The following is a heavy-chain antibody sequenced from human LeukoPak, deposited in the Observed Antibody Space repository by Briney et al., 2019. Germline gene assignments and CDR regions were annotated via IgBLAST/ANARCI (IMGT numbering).Heavy chain of an antibody. Sequence: SETLSLTCTVSGGSISSYYWSWIRQPAGKGLEWIGRIYTSGSTNYNPSLKSRVTMSVDTSKNQFSLKLNSVTAADTAVYYCARPYSSGWSGAFDIWGQGTMVTVSS. J-gene: IGHJ3*02. CDR2: IYTSGST. V-gene: IGHV4-4*07. D-gene: IGHD6-19*01. CDR1: GGSISSYY. CDR3: ARPYSSGWSGAFDI.